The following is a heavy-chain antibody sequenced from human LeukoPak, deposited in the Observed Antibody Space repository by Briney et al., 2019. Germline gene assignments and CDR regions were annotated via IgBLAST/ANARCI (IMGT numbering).Heavy chain of an antibody. CDR1: GYTLTSFS. V-gene: IGHV1-18*01. J-gene: IGHJ1*01. CDR2: ISAYNGYK. CDR3: VRGDCSGVSCYLPEYFRH. Sequence: ASVKVSCKSSGYTLTSFSISWVRQAPGHGLEWMGWISAYNGYKDYAQKLQGRVTMTTETSTNTAYMELRSLRSDDTAVYYCVRGDCSGVSCYLPEYFRHWGQGTLVTVSS. D-gene: IGHD2-15*01.